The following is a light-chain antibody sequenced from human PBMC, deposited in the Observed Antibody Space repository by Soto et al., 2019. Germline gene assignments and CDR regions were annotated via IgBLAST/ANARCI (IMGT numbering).Light chain of an antibody. CDR2: DAS. Sequence: DIQMTQSPSSLSASVGDRVTITCQASQDISHYLNWYQQKPGKAPKLLIYDASNLETGVPSRFSGRGSGTEFTITISSLQPEDSATYYCQQYDNLITFGQGTRLEIK. CDR3: QQYDNLIT. J-gene: IGKJ5*01. CDR1: QDISHY. V-gene: IGKV1-33*01.